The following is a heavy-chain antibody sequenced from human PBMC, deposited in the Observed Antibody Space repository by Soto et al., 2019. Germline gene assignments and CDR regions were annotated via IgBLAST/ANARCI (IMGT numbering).Heavy chain of an antibody. CDR2: INAGNGNT. V-gene: IGHV1-3*05. Sequence: QVQLVQSGAEEKKPGASVKVSCKASGYTFTSFAIHWVRQAPGQRLEWMGWINAGNGNTKYSQKFQGRVTITRDTSASTAYMELSSLKSEDTAVYYCARGDWWLFDYWGQGTLVTVSS. CDR3: ARGDWWLFDY. CDR1: GYTFTSFA. J-gene: IGHJ4*02. D-gene: IGHD2-8*02.